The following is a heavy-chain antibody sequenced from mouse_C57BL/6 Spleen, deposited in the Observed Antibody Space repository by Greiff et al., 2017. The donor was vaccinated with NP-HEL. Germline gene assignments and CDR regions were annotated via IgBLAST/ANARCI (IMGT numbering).Heavy chain of an antibody. Sequence: QVQLKDSGPGLVAPSQSLSITCTVSGFSLTSYAISWVRQPPGKGLEWLGVIWTGGDTNYNSALKSRLSISKDNSKSQVFLKMNSLQTDGTARYYCARRDELRYFDVWGTRTTVTVSS. CDR1: GFSLTSYA. V-gene: IGHV2-9-1*01. CDR2: IWTGGDT. CDR3: ARRDELRYFDV. J-gene: IGHJ1*03.